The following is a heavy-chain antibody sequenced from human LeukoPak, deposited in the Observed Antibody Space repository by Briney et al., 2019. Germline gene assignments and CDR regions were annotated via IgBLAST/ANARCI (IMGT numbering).Heavy chain of an antibody. V-gene: IGHV4-39*01. J-gene: IGHJ6*03. CDR2: ISYSGNT. Sequence: TSETLSLTCTVSGGSISRSSYYWGWIRQPPGKGLEWIGSISYSGNTNYNPSLKSRVTMSADTSKNQFSLNLTSVTAADTALYYCARHRKSARNYLYYYMDVWGKGTTVTVSS. CDR1: GGSISRSSYY. CDR3: ARHRKSARNYLYYYMDV. D-gene: IGHD6-6*01.